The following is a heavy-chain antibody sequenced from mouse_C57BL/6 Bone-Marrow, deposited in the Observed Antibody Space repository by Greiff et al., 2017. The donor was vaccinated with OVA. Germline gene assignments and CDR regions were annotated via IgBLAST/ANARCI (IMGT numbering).Heavy chain of an antibody. V-gene: IGHV1-54*01. CDR1: GYAFTNYL. CDR2: LNPGSGGT. D-gene: IGHD1-1*02. J-gene: IGHJ4*01. CDR3: AIWSLYYYAMDY. Sequence: QVQLQQSGAELVRPGTSVKVSCKASGYAFTNYLIEWVKQRPGQGLEWIGVLNPGSGGTNYNEKFKGKATLTADKSSSTAYMQLISLTSEDSAVYFCAIWSLYYYAMDYWGQGTSVTVSS.